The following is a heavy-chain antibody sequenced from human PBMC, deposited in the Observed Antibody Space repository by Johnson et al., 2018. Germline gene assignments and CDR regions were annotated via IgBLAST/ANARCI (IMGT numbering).Heavy chain of an antibody. D-gene: IGHD2-21*02. CDR1: GFTFSTYS. V-gene: IGHV3-48*02. CDR2: ISSSSRII. CDR3: ARLWAYCGGDCLDAFDI. Sequence: VQLVQSGGGLVQPGGTLRLSCTASGFTFSTYSMNWVRQAPGKGLAWVSYISSSSRIIYYADSVKGRFTISRENDKNSLYQQMNSLRDEDTAVYYCARLWAYCGGDCLDAFDIWGQGTMVTVSS. J-gene: IGHJ3*02.